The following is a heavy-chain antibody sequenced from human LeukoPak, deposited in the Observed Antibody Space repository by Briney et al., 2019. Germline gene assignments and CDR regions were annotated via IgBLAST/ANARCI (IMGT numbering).Heavy chain of an antibody. V-gene: IGHV3-9*01. Sequence: GRSLRLSCAASGFTFDDYAMHWDRQAPGKGLEWVSGISWNSGSIGYADSVKGRFTISRDNAKYSLYLQMNSLRAEDTAVYYCVRGSYGAYDYWGQGSLVTVSS. J-gene: IGHJ4*02. D-gene: IGHD4-17*01. CDR2: ISWNSGSI. CDR3: VRGSYGAYDY. CDR1: GFTFDDYA.